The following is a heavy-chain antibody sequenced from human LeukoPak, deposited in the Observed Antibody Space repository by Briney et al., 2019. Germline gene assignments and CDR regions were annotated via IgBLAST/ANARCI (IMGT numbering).Heavy chain of an antibody. CDR1: GFVFSSYV. V-gene: IGHV3-23*01. Sequence: PGGSLRLSCAASGFVFSSYVMNWVRQAPGKGLEWVSAMSGRFGNIYYADSVKGRFAIPRDNSGNMVYLQMNNLRAEDTAVYYCARGGYNYYFEDWGQGTLVTVSS. J-gene: IGHJ4*02. CDR3: ARGGYNYYFED. CDR2: MSGRFGNI. D-gene: IGHD5-24*01.